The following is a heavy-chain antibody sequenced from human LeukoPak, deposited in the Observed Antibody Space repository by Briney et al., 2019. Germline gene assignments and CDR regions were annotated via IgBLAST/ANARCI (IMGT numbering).Heavy chain of an antibody. D-gene: IGHD6-19*01. CDR3: ARVAVAGTGDWFDP. CDR1: GYTFTSHD. V-gene: IGHV1-8*01. Sequence: GASVKVSCKASGYTFTSHDVNWVRQATGQGLEWMGWMNPSSVTTGSAQKFQGRVTMTWNTSISTAYMELSGLRSEDTAVYYCARVAVAGTGDWFDPWGQGTLVTVSS. CDR2: MNPSSVTT. J-gene: IGHJ5*02.